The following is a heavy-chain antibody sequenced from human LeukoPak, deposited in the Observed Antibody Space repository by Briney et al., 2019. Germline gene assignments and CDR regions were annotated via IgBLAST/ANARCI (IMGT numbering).Heavy chain of an antibody. CDR3: AKEGDIVVVPAALDAFDI. CDR1: GFTFSSYA. J-gene: IGHJ3*02. V-gene: IGHV3-23*01. D-gene: IGHD2-2*01. CDR2: ISGSGGST. Sequence: GGSLRLSCAASGFTFSSYAMSWVRQAPGKGLEWVSAISGSGGSTYYADSVKGRFTISRDNSKNTLYLQMNSLRAEDTAVYYCAKEGDIVVVPAALDAFDIWGQGTMVTVSS.